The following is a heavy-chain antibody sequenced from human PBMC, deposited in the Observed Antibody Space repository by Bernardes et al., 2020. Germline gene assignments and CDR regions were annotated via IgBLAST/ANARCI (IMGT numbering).Heavy chain of an antibody. D-gene: IGHD1-26*01. Sequence: GRSLRLSCAASGFTFSSYSMNWVRQAPGKGLEWVSSISSSSSYIYYEDSVKGRFTISRDNAKNSLYLQMNSLRAEDTAVYYCARGNIVGARDAFDIWGQGTMVTVSS. CDR2: ISSSSSYI. V-gene: IGHV3-21*01. J-gene: IGHJ3*02. CDR3: ARGNIVGARDAFDI. CDR1: GFTFSSYS.